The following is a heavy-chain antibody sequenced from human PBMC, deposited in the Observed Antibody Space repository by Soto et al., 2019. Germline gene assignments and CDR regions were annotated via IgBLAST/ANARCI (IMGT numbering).Heavy chain of an antibody. CDR1: GYTFTRYT. CDR2: INPDNGNT. D-gene: IGHD6-13*01. CDR3: ARGIATGQLDP. Sequence: QVQLVQSGAEVKKPGASVKLSCKASGYTFTRYTMNWVRQAPGQRLEWMGWINPDNGNTKSSQKFQDRIIITRDTSAGTAYMDLSSLRSEDTAVDYCARGIATGQLDPWGQGTLVTVSS. V-gene: IGHV1-3*01. J-gene: IGHJ5*02.